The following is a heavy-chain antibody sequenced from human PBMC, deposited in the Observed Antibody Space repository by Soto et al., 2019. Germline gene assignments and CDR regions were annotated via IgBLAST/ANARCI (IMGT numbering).Heavy chain of an antibody. V-gene: IGHV1-18*04. CDR3: ASGRGPPYYDFWSGYYFGYYYYGMDV. CDR2: ISAYNGNT. D-gene: IGHD3-3*01. CDR1: GGSFSNFG. J-gene: IGHJ6*02. Sequence: ASVKVSCKASGGSFSNFGISWVRQAAGQGREWMGWISAYNGNTNYAQKLQGRVTMTTDTSTSTAYMELRSLRSDDTAVYYCASGRGPPYYDFWSGYYFGYYYYGMDVWGQGTTVTVSS.